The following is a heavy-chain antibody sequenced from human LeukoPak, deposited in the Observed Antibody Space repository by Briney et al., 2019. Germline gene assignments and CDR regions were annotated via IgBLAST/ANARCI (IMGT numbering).Heavy chain of an antibody. CDR1: GFTFSSYW. Sequence: GGSLRLSCTASGFTFSSYWMSWVRQAPGKGLEWVANIKQDGSEKYYVDSVKGRFTISRDNAKNSLYLQMNSLRAEDTAVYYCARTQTYYDFWSGPSDPYFDYWGQGTLVTVSS. CDR2: IKQDGSEK. CDR3: ARTQTYYDFWSGPSDPYFDY. D-gene: IGHD3-3*01. V-gene: IGHV3-7*01. J-gene: IGHJ4*02.